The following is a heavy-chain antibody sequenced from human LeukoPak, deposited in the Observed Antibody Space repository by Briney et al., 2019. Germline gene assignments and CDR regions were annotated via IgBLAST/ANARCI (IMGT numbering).Heavy chain of an antibody. CDR2: IKSKTDGGTT. Sequence: GGSLRLSCAASGFTFSNAWMSWVRQAPGKGLEWVGRIKSKTDGGTTDYAAPVKGRFTISRDDSKNTLYLQMNSLRAEDTAVYYCARGRSYRTTVTLMTHFDYWGQGTLVTVSS. CDR3: ARGRSYRTTVTLMTHFDY. CDR1: GFTFSNAW. D-gene: IGHD4-17*01. V-gene: IGHV3-15*01. J-gene: IGHJ4*02.